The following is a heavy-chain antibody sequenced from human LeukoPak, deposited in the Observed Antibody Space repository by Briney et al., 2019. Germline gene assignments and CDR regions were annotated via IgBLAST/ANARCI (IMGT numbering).Heavy chain of an antibody. J-gene: IGHJ4*02. CDR1: GFTVSSNY. CDR3: ARARVSRGFSY. CDR2: INHSGST. Sequence: PGGSLRLSCAASGFTVSSNYMSWIRQPPGKGLEWIGEINHSGSTNYNPSLKSRVTISVGTSKNQFSLKLSSVTAADTAVYYCARARVSRGFSYWGQGTLVTVSS. V-gene: IGHV4-34*01. D-gene: IGHD6-13*01.